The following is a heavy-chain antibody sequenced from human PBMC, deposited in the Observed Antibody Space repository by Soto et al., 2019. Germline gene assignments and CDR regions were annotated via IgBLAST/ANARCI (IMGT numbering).Heavy chain of an antibody. CDR1: GYSFTSYW. CDR2: IDPSDSYT. Sequence: EVQLVQSGAEVKKPGESLRISCKGSGYSFTSYWISWVRQMPGKGLEWMGRIDPSDSYTNYSPSFQGHVTISADKSISTAYLQWSSLKASDTGMYYCAAPKQLSMGYYYGMDVWGQGTKVTVSS. CDR3: AAPKQLSMGYYYGMDV. V-gene: IGHV5-10-1*01. J-gene: IGHJ6*02. D-gene: IGHD2-2*01.